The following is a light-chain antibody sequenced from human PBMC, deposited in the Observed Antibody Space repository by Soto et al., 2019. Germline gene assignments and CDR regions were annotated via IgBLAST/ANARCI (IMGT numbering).Light chain of an antibody. J-gene: IGKJ4*01. CDR1: QSVLYSSNNKNY. CDR2: WAS. CDR3: QQYYSTPLT. V-gene: IGKV4-1*01. Sequence: DIVMTQSPDSLAVSLGERATINCKSSQSVLYSSNNKNYLAWYQQKPGQPPKLLIYWASTRESGAPDRFSGSGSGTEFPPTLSSLQAEDLAVYYCQQYYSTPLTFGGGTKVDIK.